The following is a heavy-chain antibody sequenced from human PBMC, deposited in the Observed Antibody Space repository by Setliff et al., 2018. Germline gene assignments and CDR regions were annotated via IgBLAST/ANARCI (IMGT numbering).Heavy chain of an antibody. Sequence: ETLSLSCAASGFTFSSYWMSWVRQAPGKGLEWVCGMSGSGRYTHHADSVKGRFTISRDNSKNTLFLQMNSLIFDDTAVYYCSKHPTALTTAGGDYWGQGTLVTVSS. CDR2: MSGSGRYT. J-gene: IGHJ4*02. CDR3: SKHPTALTTAGGDY. D-gene: IGHD4-17*01. CDR1: GFTFSSYW. V-gene: IGHV3-23*01.